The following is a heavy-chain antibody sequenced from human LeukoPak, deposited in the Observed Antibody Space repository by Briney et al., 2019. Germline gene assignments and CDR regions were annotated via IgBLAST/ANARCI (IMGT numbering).Heavy chain of an antibody. CDR3: ARDRTAMVQHYFDY. CDR2: ISYDGSNK. J-gene: IGHJ4*02. Sequence: GRSLRLSCAASGFTFSSYGMHWVRQAPGKGLEWVAVISYDGSNKYYADSVKGRFTISRDNSKNTLYLQMNSLRAEDTAVYYCARDRTAMVQHYFDYWGQGTLVTVSS. D-gene: IGHD5-18*01. V-gene: IGHV3-30*03. CDR1: GFTFSSYG.